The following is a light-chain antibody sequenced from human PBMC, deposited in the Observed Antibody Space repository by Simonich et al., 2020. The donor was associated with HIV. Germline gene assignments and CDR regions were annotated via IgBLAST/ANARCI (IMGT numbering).Light chain of an antibody. Sequence: EIVMTQSPATLSVSPGDRSTRSCRASQSVSSNLAWYQQKPGQAPRLLIYGASTRATGIPARFRGSGSGTEFTLTIRSMQSEYVAVYYCQQYNNWPPAFGQGTRLEIK. V-gene: IGKV3-15*01. CDR1: QSVSSN. J-gene: IGKJ5*01. CDR2: GAS. CDR3: QQYNNWPPA.